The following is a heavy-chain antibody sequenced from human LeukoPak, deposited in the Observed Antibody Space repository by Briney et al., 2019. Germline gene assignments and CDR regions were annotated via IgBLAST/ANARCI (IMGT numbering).Heavy chain of an antibody. V-gene: IGHV4-39*01. D-gene: IGHD1-14*01. Sequence: SETLSLTCTVSGGSISSSSYYWSWIRQPPGKGLERLGSIFHSGSTYYSPSFKSRVTTSADTSKNQFSLRLPSVAAADTAVYYCAGWSSGSSAYDIWGHGTMVTVSS. CDR2: IFHSGST. CDR3: AGWSSGSSAYDI. CDR1: GGSISSSSYY. J-gene: IGHJ3*02.